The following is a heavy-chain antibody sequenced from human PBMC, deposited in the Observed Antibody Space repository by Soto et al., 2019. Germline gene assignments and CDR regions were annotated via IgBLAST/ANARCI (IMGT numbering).Heavy chain of an antibody. D-gene: IGHD3-3*01. CDR2: IYPSDSDT. CDR1: GYNFAGYW. CDR3: ARGGVSTRTFDY. V-gene: IGHV5-51*01. J-gene: IGHJ4*02. Sequence: GESLKISCKGSGYNFAGYWIAWVRQMPGKGLELMGIIYPSDSDTRYRPSFQGQVTISADKSISSAYLQWSSLRASDTAMYYCARGGVSTRTFDYWGQGTPVSVS.